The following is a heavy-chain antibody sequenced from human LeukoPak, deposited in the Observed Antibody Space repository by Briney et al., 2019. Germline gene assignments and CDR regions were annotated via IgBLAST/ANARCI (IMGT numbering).Heavy chain of an antibody. CDR1: GFTFSSYG. D-gene: IGHD3-10*01. V-gene: IGHV3-23*01. Sequence: GGSLRLSCAASGFTFSSYGMSWVRQAPGKGLEWVSAISGSGGSTYYADSVKGRFTISRDNSKNTLYLQMNSLRAEDTAVYYRAKNRPMVRGVPFDYWGQGTLVTVSS. J-gene: IGHJ4*02. CDR2: ISGSGGST. CDR3: AKNRPMVRGVPFDY.